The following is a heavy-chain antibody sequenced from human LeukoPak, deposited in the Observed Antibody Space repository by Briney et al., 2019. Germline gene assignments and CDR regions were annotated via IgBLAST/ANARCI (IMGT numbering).Heavy chain of an antibody. V-gene: IGHV1-69*04. D-gene: IGHD3-16*02. CDR2: IIPILGIA. CDR3: ARGLRLGELSLPYDAFDI. CDR1: GYTFTGYY. J-gene: IGHJ3*02. Sequence: SVKVSCKASGYTFTGYYMHWVRQAPGQGLEWMGRIIPILGIANYAQKFQGRVTITADKSTSTAYMELSSLRSEDTAVYYCARGLRLGELSLPYDAFDIWGQGTMVTVSS.